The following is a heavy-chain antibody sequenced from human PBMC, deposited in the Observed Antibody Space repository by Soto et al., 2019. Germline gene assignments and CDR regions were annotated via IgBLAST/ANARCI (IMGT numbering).Heavy chain of an antibody. J-gene: IGHJ6*03. CDR1: EFTFSGRS. Sequence: EVQLVESGGGLVQPGGSLRLSCAASEFTFSGRSVHWVRQAPGKGLVWVSGIDKAGTDSTYADSVKGRFTSSRDNANTTAYLQLSSLRAEDTAVYYCARGWFGPDVWGKGTTVPVSS. CDR3: ARGWFGPDV. D-gene: IGHD3-10*01. CDR2: IDKAGTDS. V-gene: IGHV3-74*01.